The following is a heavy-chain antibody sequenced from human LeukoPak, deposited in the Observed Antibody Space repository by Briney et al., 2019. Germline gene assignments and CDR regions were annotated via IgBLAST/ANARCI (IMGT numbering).Heavy chain of an antibody. CDR1: GGSFSGYY. V-gene: IGHV4-59*10. CDR2: IYTSGST. CDR3: ARLGHGIAVPHDY. J-gene: IGHJ4*02. Sequence: SETLSLTCAVYGGSFSGYYWSWIRQPAGKGLEWIGRIYTSGSTNYNPSLKSRVTMSVDTSKNQFTLKLSSVTAADTAVYYCARLGHGIAVPHDYWGQGTLVTVSS. D-gene: IGHD6-19*01.